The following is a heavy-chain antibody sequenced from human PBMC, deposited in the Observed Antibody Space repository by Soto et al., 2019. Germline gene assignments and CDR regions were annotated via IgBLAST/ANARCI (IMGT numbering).Heavy chain of an antibody. CDR3: AKAEWSSSWKGGDY. CDR1: GYTFTSYY. J-gene: IGHJ4*02. V-gene: IGHV3-23*01. CDR2: ISGSGGST. D-gene: IGHD6-13*01. Sequence: GASVKLSCKASGYTFTSYYMHWVRQAPGQGLEWVSAISGSGGSTYYADSVKGRFTISRDNSKNTLYLQMNSLRAEDTAVYYCAKAEWSSSWKGGDYWGQGTLVTVSA.